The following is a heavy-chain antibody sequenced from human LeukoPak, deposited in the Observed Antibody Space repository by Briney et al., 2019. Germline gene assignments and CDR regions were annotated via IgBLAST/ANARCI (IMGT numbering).Heavy chain of an antibody. CDR2: INHSGST. J-gene: IGHJ6*03. D-gene: IGHD6-13*01. CDR3: ARGSIAAAGTRGYYYMDV. CDR1: GGSFSGYY. V-gene: IGHV4-34*01. Sequence: PSETLSLTCAVYGGSFSGYYWSWIRQPPGKGLEWIGEINHSGSTKYNPSLKSRVTISVDTSKNQFSLKLSSVTAADTAVYYCARGSIAAAGTRGYYYMDVWGKGTTVTVSS.